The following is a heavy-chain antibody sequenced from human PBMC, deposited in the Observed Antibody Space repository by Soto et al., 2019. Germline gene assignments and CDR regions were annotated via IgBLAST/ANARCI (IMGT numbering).Heavy chain of an antibody. CDR2: VHSSGST. V-gene: IGHV4-59*08. CDR3: ARHKDAGSDRGGMDV. Sequence: QVPLQESGPGLVKPSATLSLTCTVSGGSISNFYWTWIRQPPGKGLEWIGNVHSSGSTNYHPSLKRRLNTSVDTAKNQLSLNLSSVTAADTAVYYCARHKDAGSDRGGMDVWGPAPTVTVSS. D-gene: IGHD6-25*01. J-gene: IGHJ6*02. CDR1: GGSISNFY.